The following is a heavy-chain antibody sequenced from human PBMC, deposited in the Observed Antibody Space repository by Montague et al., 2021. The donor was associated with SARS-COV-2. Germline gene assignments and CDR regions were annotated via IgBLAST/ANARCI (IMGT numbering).Heavy chain of an antibody. J-gene: IGHJ2*01. V-gene: IGHV3-48*03. CDR1: GFTFSSYD. CDR3: AREKRRITIFGVVIIEYFDL. CDR2: ISCSGSTI. Sequence: SLRLSCAASGFTFSSYDMTWVRRAPGKGLEWVSFISCSGSTIYYXDSVKGRFTISRDNAKNSLYLQMNSLRAEDTAVYYCAREKRRITIFGVVIIEYFDLWGRGTLVTVSS. D-gene: IGHD3-3*01.